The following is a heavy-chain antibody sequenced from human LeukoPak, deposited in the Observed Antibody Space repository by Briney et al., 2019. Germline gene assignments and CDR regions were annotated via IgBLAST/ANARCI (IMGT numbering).Heavy chain of an antibody. CDR3: AREGATEYCSSTSCYGDWYFDL. J-gene: IGHJ2*01. V-gene: IGHV4-59*01. CDR2: IYYSGST. Sequence: SETLSLTCTVSGGSISSYYWSWIRQPPGKGLEWIGYIYYSGSTNYNPSLKSRVTISVDTSKNQFSLKLSSVTAADTAVYYCAREGATEYCSSTSCYGDWYFDLWGRGNLVTASS. D-gene: IGHD2-2*01. CDR1: GGSISSYY.